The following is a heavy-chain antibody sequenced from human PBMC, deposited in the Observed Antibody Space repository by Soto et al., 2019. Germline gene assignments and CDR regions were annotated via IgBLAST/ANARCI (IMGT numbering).Heavy chain of an antibody. Sequence: QVQLVESGGGVVQPGRSLRLSCAASGFTFSSYGMHWVRQAPGKGLEWVAVIWYDGSNKYYADSVKGRFTISRDNSKNTLYLQMNSLRVEDTAVYYCARDRDYYDSSGYYYFDYWGQGTLVTVSS. J-gene: IGHJ4*02. CDR2: IWYDGSNK. CDR3: ARDRDYYDSSGYYYFDY. CDR1: GFTFSSYG. V-gene: IGHV3-33*01. D-gene: IGHD3-22*01.